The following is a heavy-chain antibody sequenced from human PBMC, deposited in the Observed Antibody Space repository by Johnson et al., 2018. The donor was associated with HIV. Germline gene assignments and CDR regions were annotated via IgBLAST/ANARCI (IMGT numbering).Heavy chain of an antibody. CDR1: GFTFSSYA. CDR3: AREGAWEVRPGAFYI. D-gene: IGHD1-26*01. Sequence: VQLVESGGGVVQPGGSLRLSCAASGFTFSSYAMHWVRQAPGKGLEYVSAISSNGGSTYYANSVKGRFTISRDNSKNTLYLQMNSLRVEDTAVYYCAREGAWEVRPGAFYIWGQGTMVTVSS. J-gene: IGHJ3*02. V-gene: IGHV3-64*01. CDR2: ISSNGGST.